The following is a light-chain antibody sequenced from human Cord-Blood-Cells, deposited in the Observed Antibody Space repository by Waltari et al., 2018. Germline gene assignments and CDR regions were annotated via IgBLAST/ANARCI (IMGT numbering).Light chain of an antibody. Sequence: DIQMTQSPSSLSASVGDRVTITCRASQSISSYLNWYQQKPGKAPKLLIYAASSLQSGVPSRSSGSGSGTDFTLTISSLQPEDFATYYGQQSYSTPRTFGQGTKVEIK. V-gene: IGKV1-39*01. CDR2: AAS. J-gene: IGKJ1*01. CDR1: QSISSY. CDR3: QQSYSTPRT.